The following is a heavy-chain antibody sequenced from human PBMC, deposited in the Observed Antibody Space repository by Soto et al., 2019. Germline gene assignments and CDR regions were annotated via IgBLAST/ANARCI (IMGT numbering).Heavy chain of an antibody. CDR1: GYTFTSYA. V-gene: IGHV1-3*05. CDR2: INAGNGNT. D-gene: IGHD2-21*02. J-gene: IGHJ4*02. CDR3: ARSIVVVTALDY. Sequence: QVQLVQSGAEEKKPGASVKVSCKASGYTFTSYAMHWVRQAPGQRLEWMGRINAGNGNTKYSQKFKGRVTITTDTSASTAYMKMRSLRSEDTAVYYCARSIVVVTALDYWGQGTLVTVSS.